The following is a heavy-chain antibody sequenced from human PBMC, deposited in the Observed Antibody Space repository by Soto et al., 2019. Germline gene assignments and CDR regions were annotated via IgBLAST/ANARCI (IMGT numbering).Heavy chain of an antibody. CDR3: ARHLKQLPSETKGWFDP. J-gene: IGHJ5*02. D-gene: IGHD6-13*01. Sequence: QLQLQESGPGLVKPSETLSLTCTVSGGSISSNSHYWGWIRQPPGKGLEWIGSIFYSGSTYYNPSLKSRVTISVDTSKNQFSLKLSSVTAADTAVYYCARHLKQLPSETKGWFDPWGQGTLVTVSS. CDR1: GGSISSNSHY. CDR2: IFYSGST. V-gene: IGHV4-39*01.